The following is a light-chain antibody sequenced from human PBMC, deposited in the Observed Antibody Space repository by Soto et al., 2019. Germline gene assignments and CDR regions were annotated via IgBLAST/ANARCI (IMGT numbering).Light chain of an antibody. Sequence: AIRMTQSPSSLSASTGDRVTITCRASQGISSYLAWYQQNPGQAPKLLIYAASTLQSGVPSRFSGSGSGTDFTLTISCLQSEDFATYYCQQYYSYPYTFGQGTKLEIK. J-gene: IGKJ2*01. CDR3: QQYYSYPYT. CDR1: QGISSY. V-gene: IGKV1-8*01. CDR2: AAS.